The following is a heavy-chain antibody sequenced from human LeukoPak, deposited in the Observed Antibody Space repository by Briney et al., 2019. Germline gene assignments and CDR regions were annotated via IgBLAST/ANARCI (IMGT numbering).Heavy chain of an antibody. CDR2: ITGSGSTT. Sequence: GGFLRLSCAASGFTFSSYAMSWVRQAPGKGLEWVSAITGSGSTTYYADSVKGRFTFSRDNSKNTLYLQMNSLRAEDTAVYYCAKDYGDYFLNFDYWGQGTLVTVSS. V-gene: IGHV3-23*01. J-gene: IGHJ4*02. D-gene: IGHD4-17*01. CDR1: GFTFSSYA. CDR3: AKDYGDYFLNFDY.